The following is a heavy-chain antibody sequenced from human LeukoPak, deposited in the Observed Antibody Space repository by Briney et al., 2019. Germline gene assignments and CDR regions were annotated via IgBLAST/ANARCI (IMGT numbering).Heavy chain of an antibody. CDR1: GGSISSYY. V-gene: IGHV4-59*01. J-gene: IGHJ3*02. CDR3: AREPGATSGHIDAFDI. D-gene: IGHD1-26*01. CDR2: IYYSGST. Sequence: PSETLSLTCTVSGGSISSYYWSWIRQPPGKGLEWIGYIYYSGSTNYNPSLKSRVTISVDTSKNQFSLKLSFVTAADTAVYYCAREPGATSGHIDAFDIWGQGTMVTVSS.